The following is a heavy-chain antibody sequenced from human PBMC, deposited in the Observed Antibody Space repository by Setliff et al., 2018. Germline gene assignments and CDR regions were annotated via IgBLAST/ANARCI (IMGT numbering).Heavy chain of an antibody. Sequence: SETLSLTCTVSGGSINEANYYWSWIRQPAGKGLEWFGHIYTRGSTNYNPSLRSRVSISVDTSKNHFSLRLSSVAATDTAVYYCLRIRLVPHGHSWGQGTLVTVS. CDR3: LRIRLVPHGHS. CDR2: IYTRGST. J-gene: IGHJ4*02. D-gene: IGHD2-15*01. V-gene: IGHV4-61*09. CDR1: GGSINEANYY.